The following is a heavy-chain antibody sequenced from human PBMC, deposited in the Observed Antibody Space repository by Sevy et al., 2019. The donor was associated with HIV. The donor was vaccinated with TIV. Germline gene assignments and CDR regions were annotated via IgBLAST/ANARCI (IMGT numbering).Heavy chain of an antibody. CDR3: ARDTLLGYDFWSGYYQAYGMDV. CDR1: GFTFSSYS. V-gene: IGHV3-21*01. D-gene: IGHD3-3*01. Sequence: GGSLRLSCAASGFTFSSYSMNWVRQAPGKGLEWVSSISSSSSYIYYADSVKGRFTISRDNAKNSLYLQMNSLRAEDKAVYYCARDTLLGYDFWSGYYQAYGMDVWGQGTTVTVSS. CDR2: ISSSSSYI. J-gene: IGHJ6*02.